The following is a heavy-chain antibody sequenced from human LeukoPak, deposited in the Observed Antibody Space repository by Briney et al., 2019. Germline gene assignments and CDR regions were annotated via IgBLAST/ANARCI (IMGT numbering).Heavy chain of an antibody. CDR3: AKGMTTGY. V-gene: IGHV3-23*01. Sequence: GGSLRLSCVTSGFTFSSYAMSWVRQAPGKGLEWVSVISGSDGRTYYVDSVKGRFTISRDNSKNTLYLQMNSLREGDTAIYYCAKGMTTGYWGQGTLVTVSS. D-gene: IGHD4-11*01. J-gene: IGHJ4*02. CDR1: GFTFSSYA. CDR2: ISGSDGRT.